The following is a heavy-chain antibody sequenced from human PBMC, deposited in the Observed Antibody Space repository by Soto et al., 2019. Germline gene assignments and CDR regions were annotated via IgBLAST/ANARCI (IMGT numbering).Heavy chain of an antibody. V-gene: IGHV3-11*01. CDR2: IRSSGNTK. Sequence: GGSLRLSCATSGFTFSDYYMSWIRQAPGKGLEWVSYIRSSGNTKYYADSVKGRFTISRDNAKNSLYLQMNSLTAEDTAVYYCERRGVWKQLHYFDYWGQGTLVTVSS. J-gene: IGHJ4*02. CDR1: GFTFSDYY. CDR3: ERRGVWKQLHYFDY. D-gene: IGHD3-10*01.